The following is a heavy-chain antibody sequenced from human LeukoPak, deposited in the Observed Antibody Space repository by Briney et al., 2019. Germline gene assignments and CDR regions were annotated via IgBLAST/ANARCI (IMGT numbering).Heavy chain of an antibody. Sequence: ASVKVSCKASGYTFTSYGIIWVRQAPGQGLEWMGRIIPIFGTANYAQKFQGRVTMTTDTSTSTAYMELRSLRSDDTAVYYCARAPKNYDILTGYRPAGYFDYWGQGTLVTVSS. J-gene: IGHJ4*02. CDR2: IIPIFGTA. V-gene: IGHV1-18*01. CDR1: GYTFTSYG. CDR3: ARAPKNYDILTGYRPAGYFDY. D-gene: IGHD3-9*01.